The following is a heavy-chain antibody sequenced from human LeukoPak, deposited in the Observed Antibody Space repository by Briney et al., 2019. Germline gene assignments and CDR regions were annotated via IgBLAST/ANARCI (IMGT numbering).Heavy chain of an antibody. D-gene: IGHD3-10*01. CDR2: IWYGGSNK. J-gene: IGHJ6*03. Sequence: GGSLRLSCAASGFTVSSNYMSWVRQAPGKGLEWVAVIWYGGSNKYYADSVKGRFTISRDNSKNTLYLQMNSLRAEDTAVYYCAKDRGGMLYYMDVWGKGTTVTVSS. V-gene: IGHV3-30*02. CDR3: AKDRGGMLYYMDV. CDR1: GFTVSSNY.